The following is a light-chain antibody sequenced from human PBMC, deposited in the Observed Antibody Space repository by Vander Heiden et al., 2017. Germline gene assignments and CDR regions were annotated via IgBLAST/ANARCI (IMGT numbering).Light chain of an antibody. J-gene: IGKJ1*01. CDR2: LVS. Sequence: DIVMTQSPLSLPVTPGEPASISCRSSQSLLHSNGYNYLDWYLQKPGQSPQLLIYLVSNRASGVPDRFSGCGSVTDFTLKISRVDAEDVGVYYFRQALQTRKTFGQGTKVEIK. V-gene: IGKV2-28*01. CDR1: QSLLHSNGYNY. CDR3: RQALQTRKT.